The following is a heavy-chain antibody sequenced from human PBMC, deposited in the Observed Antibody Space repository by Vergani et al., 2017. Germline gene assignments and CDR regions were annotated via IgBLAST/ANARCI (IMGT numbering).Heavy chain of an antibody. CDR2: IDPSDSYT. CDR3: ARQGSSSYPRGGYYYGMDV. V-gene: IGHV5-10-1*03. CDR1: GYSFTSYW. J-gene: IGHJ6*02. Sequence: EVQLVQSGAEVKKPGESLRISCKGSGYSFTSYWISWVRQMPGKGLEWMGRIDPSDSYTNYSPSFHGHVTISADKSISTAYLQWSSLKASDTAMYYCARQGSSSYPRGGYYYGMDVWGQGTTVTVSS. D-gene: IGHD6-6*01.